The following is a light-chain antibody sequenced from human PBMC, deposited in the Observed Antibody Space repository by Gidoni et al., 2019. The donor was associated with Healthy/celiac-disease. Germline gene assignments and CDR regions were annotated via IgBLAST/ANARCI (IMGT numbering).Light chain of an antibody. Sequence: DIQMTQSPSSLSASVGDRVTITCRASQSISSYVNWYQQKPGKAPKLLIYAASSLQSGVPSRFSGSGSGTDFTLTISSLQPEDFATYYCQRSYSTLMYTFGEGTKLEIK. CDR3: QRSYSTLMYT. CDR2: AAS. J-gene: IGKJ2*01. CDR1: QSISSY. V-gene: IGKV1-39*01.